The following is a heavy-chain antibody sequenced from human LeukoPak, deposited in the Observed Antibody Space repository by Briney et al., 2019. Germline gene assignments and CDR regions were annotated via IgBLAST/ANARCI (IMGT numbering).Heavy chain of an antibody. J-gene: IGHJ3*02. V-gene: IGHV5-51*01. D-gene: IGHD6-6*01. CDR2: IYPGDSDT. CDR3: ARGPEGLIAARSSDAFDI. Sequence: GESLKISCKGSGYSFTSYWIGWVRQMPGKGLEWMGIIYPGDSDTTYSPSFQGQVTISVDKSISTAYLQWSSLKASDTAMYYCARGPEGLIAARSSDAFDIWAQGTMVTVSP. CDR1: GYSFTSYW.